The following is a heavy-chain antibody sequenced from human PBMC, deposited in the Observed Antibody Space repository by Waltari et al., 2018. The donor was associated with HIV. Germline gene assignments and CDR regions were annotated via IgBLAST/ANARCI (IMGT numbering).Heavy chain of an antibody. J-gene: IGHJ5*02. CDR2: IKREASNT. V-gene: IGHV3-74*03. CDR3: AREVAPSGARGWFDP. Sequence: EVQLVESGGGLVQPGGSLRLSCAVAGFTLNRHMMHWVRQAPGKGLMWVSRIKREASNTMYAGSVKGRFTISRDDAKNTVYLQMDSLRADDTAVYYCAREVAPSGARGWFDPWGQGTLVTVSS. CDR1: GFTLNRHM. D-gene: IGHD6-13*01.